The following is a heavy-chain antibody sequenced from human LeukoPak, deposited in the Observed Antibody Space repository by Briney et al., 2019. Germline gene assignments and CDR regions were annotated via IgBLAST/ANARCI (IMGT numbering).Heavy chain of an antibody. Sequence: GASVTVSCKASGYTFTGYYMHWVRQAPGQGLEWMGWINPNSGGTNYAQKFQGRVTMTRDTSISTAYMELSRLRSDDTAVYYCARGVVVVVPAAVSYYYYYYMDVWGKGTTVTVS. CDR3: ARGVVVVVPAAVSYYYYYYMDV. J-gene: IGHJ6*03. CDR1: GYTFTGYY. V-gene: IGHV1-2*02. D-gene: IGHD2-2*01. CDR2: INPNSGGT.